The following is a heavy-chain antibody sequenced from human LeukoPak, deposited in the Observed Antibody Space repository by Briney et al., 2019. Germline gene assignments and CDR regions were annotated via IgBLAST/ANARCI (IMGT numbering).Heavy chain of an antibody. CDR1: GLTFSSYW. J-gene: IGHJ5*02. CDR2: INWNGGST. CDR3: ARGWGHWFDP. D-gene: IGHD3-16*01. V-gene: IGHV3-20*04. Sequence: GGSLRLSCAASGLTFSSYWMHWVRQAPGKGLEWVSGINWNGGSTGYADSVKGRFTISRDNAKNSLYLQMNSLRAEDTALYYCARGWGHWFDPWGQGTLVTVSS.